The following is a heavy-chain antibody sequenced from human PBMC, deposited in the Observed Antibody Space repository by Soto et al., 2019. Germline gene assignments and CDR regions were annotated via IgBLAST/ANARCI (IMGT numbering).Heavy chain of an antibody. J-gene: IGHJ4*02. D-gene: IGHD3-3*01. V-gene: IGHV3-48*01. Sequence: GGSLRLSCAASGFTFSSYSMNWVRQAPGKGLEWVSYISSSSSTIYYADSVKGRFTISRDNAKNSLYLQMNSLRAEDTAVYYCARGALRFLEPPLDYWGQGTLVTVSS. CDR2: ISSSSSTI. CDR3: ARGALRFLEPPLDY. CDR1: GFTFSSYS.